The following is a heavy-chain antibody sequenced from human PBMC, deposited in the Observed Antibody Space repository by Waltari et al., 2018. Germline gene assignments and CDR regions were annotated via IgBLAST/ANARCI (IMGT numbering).Heavy chain of an antibody. D-gene: IGHD2-2*02. CDR1: GFTFNTYA. CDR3: AKDDRYPNDVFDI. Sequence: EMQLLESGGGLVQPGGSLRLSCSASGFTFNTYALSWVRQAPGQGLEWVVGISGAEAEWYADSVRGRFTISRDNSKNTVFLQMSSLRVEDTALYYCAKDDRYPNDVFDIWGQGTMVTVSS. V-gene: IGHV3-23*01. J-gene: IGHJ3*02. CDR2: ISGAEAE.